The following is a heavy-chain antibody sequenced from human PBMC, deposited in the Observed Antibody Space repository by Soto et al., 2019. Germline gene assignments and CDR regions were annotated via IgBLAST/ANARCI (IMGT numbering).Heavy chain of an antibody. CDR3: AQDRASGGIDP. J-gene: IGHJ5*02. Sequence: GGSLRLSCAASGFTFSSYAMSWVRQAPGKGLEWVSAISGSGGSTYYADSVKGRFTISRDNSKNTLHLQMNSLRAEDTAVYYCAQDRASGGIDPWGQGTLVTVSS. V-gene: IGHV3-23*01. CDR1: GFTFSSYA. D-gene: IGHD3-10*01. CDR2: ISGSGGST.